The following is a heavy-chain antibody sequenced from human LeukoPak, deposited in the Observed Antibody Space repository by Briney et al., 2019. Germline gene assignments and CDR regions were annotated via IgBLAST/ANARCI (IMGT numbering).Heavy chain of an antibody. V-gene: IGHV4-59*01. CDR1: GGSISSYY. CDR3: ARGVLSRVKGYSYSYYFDY. Sequence: SETLSLTCTVSGGSISSYYWSWIRQPPGKGLEWIGYIYYSGSTNYNPSTKSRVTISVDTSKNQFSLKLSSVTAADTAVYYCARGVLSRVKGYSYSYYFDYWGQGTLVTVSS. J-gene: IGHJ4*02. CDR2: IYYSGST. D-gene: IGHD5-18*01.